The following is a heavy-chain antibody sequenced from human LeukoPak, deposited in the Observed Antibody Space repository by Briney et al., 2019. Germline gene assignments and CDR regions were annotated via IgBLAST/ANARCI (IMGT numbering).Heavy chain of an antibody. CDR3: ARNQHWSRDI. CDR1: RFTFSSYW. V-gene: IGHV3-7*01. J-gene: IGHJ4*02. CDR2: IKQDGSEK. D-gene: IGHD2-8*02. Sequence: AGGSLRLSCAASRFTFSSYWMSWVRQAPGKGLEWVANIKQDGSEKYYVDFVTGRFSISRDNAKNSLSLQMNSLRVDDTAVYYCARNQHWSRDIWGQGILVTVSS.